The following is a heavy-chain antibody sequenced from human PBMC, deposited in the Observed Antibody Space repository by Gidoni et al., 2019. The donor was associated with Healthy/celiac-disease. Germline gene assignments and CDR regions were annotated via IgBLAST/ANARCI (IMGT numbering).Heavy chain of an antibody. CDR1: GFTFSSYG. D-gene: IGHD3-10*01. V-gene: IGHV3-30*03. CDR3: APDAGMVRGVTNFDY. CDR2: ISYDGSNK. J-gene: IGHJ4*02. Sequence: QVQLVESGGGVVQPGRSLRLSCAASGFTFSSYGMHWVRQAPGKGLEWVAVISYDGSNKYYADSVKGRFTISRDNSKNTLYLQMNSLRAEDTAVYYCAPDAGMVRGVTNFDYWGQGTLVTVSS.